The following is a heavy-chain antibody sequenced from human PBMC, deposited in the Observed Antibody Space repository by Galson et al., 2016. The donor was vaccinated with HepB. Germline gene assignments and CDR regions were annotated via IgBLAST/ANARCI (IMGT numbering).Heavy chain of an antibody. Sequence: SLRLSCAASGFTFSSYDMHWVRQAPGKGLEWVAFIWYDGSKKYYGTSVEGRFTISRDNSKNTLYLQMNSLRVEDTAVYYCARGTETSWYGQFDYWGQGTLVTVSS. CDR2: IWYDGSKK. D-gene: IGHD2-2*01. J-gene: IGHJ4*02. CDR3: ARGTETSWYGQFDY. CDR1: GFTFSSYD. V-gene: IGHV3-33*08.